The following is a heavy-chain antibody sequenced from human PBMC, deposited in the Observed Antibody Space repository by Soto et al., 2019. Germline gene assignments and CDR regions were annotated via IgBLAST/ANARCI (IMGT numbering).Heavy chain of an antibody. Sequence: EVQVLESGGGLVQPGGSLRLSCDASGFTFSSFAMGWFRQAPGKGLEWVSSISGSGDNTYYADSVKGRFTISRGNSKNTLYLQMNSLRAADTAVYYCARGLLTSGIVGWFDPWGQGTLATVSS. V-gene: IGHV3-23*01. CDR3: ARGLLTSGIVGWFDP. CDR1: GFTFSSFA. J-gene: IGHJ5*02. D-gene: IGHD6-19*01. CDR2: ISGSGDNT.